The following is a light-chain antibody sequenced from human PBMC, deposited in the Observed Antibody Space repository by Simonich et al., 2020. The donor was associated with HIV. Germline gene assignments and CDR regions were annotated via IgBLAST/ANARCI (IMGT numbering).Light chain of an antibody. CDR2: HDS. J-gene: IGLJ2*01. CDR3: CSYAANYTGV. V-gene: IGLV3-1*01. CDR1: KLGDKY. Sequence: SYDLTQPPSVSGSPGKTASITCSGDKLGDKYVCWYKQKPGQSPVMVLYHDSKRPSGVPVSFSGSNSGNTASLTISGLRAEDEADYYCCSYAANYTGVFGGGTKLTFL.